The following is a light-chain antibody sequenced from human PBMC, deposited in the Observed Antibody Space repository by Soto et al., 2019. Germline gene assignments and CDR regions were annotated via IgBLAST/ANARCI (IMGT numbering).Light chain of an antibody. CDR1: PTVKNN. CDR3: QQTYRHPRT. Sequence: DIQMTQSPSSVSASVGDSVSFACQSRPTVKNNLNWYQYKRGKAPNLLISGSSNLQNGVPPRFSGSGTVTDFTLTINSLQPEDAATYYCQQTYRHPRTFGQWT. J-gene: IGKJ1*01. V-gene: IGKV1-39*01. CDR2: GSS.